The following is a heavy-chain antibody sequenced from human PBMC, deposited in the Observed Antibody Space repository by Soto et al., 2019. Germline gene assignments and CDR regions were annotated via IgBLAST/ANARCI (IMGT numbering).Heavy chain of an antibody. Sequence: QVQLVQSGAEVKKPGSSVKVSCQASGGTFSAYAINWVRQAPGQGLEWLGGITPLFGAPDYAQNFQGRVTIIADESKRTAYMEMSSLRSEDTAVYYCVWERRGEDAFDVWGQGTMVTVSS. V-gene: IGHV1-69*01. CDR2: ITPLFGAP. CDR3: VWERRGEDAFDV. J-gene: IGHJ3*01. D-gene: IGHD1-1*01. CDR1: GGTFSAYA.